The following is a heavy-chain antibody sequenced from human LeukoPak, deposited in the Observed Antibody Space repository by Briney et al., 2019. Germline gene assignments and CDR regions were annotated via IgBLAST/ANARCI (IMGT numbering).Heavy chain of an antibody. V-gene: IGHV4-61*01. CDR3: ARDPGYCSGGSCGNFDY. J-gene: IGHJ4*02. D-gene: IGHD2-15*01. CDR1: GGSVSSASNY. CDR2: MYYSGST. Sequence: SETLSLSCTVSGGSVSSASNYWSWIRQPPGKGLEWIGYMYYSGSTSYNPSLKSRVTISADTSKNQFTLKLSSVTAADTAVYYCARDPGYCSGGSCGNFDYWGQGTLVTVSS.